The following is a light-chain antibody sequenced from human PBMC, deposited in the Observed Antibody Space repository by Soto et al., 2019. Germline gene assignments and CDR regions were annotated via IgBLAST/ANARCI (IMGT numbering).Light chain of an antibody. Sequence: DIQMTQSPSSLSASVGDRVTITCRASQIISIYLNWYQQKPGKAPNLLIYATSSLQSGVPSRFSGSGSGTDFTLTISSLQPEDFATYYCQQSYSAPLTFGGGTKVEIQ. CDR3: QQSYSAPLT. J-gene: IGKJ4*01. CDR2: ATS. CDR1: QIISIY. V-gene: IGKV1-39*01.